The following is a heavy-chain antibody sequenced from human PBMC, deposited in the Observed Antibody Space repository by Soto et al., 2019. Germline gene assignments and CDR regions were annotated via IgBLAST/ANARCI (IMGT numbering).Heavy chain of an antibody. CDR3: ARGSSNWAYYFDF. CDR1: GFPFSTYT. Sequence: EVHLVESGGGLVQPGGPLRLPCAASGFPFSTYTRTWARRAQGKGLEWVSYITSSGTTVYYADSVRGRFTISRDNAKNSLYLQMNSLRDDDTAVYYCARGSSNWAYYFDFWGQGTLVTVSS. CDR2: ITSSGTTV. J-gene: IGHJ4*02. D-gene: IGHD6-13*01. V-gene: IGHV3-48*02.